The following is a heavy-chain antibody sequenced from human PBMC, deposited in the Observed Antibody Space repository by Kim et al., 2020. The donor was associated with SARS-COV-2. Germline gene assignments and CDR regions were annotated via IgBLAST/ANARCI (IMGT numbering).Heavy chain of an antibody. D-gene: IGHD2-15*01. CDR2: SYYSGST. J-gene: IGHJ4*02. CDR3: ARQRAYCSGGRCYLKRFDY. CDR1: GGSISSSGYY. V-gene: IGHV4-39*01. Sequence: SETLSLTCTVSGGSISSSGYYWGWIRQPPGKGLEWIGSSYYSGSTYYNPSLKSRVTISVDTSKNQFSLKLSSVTTADTAVYYCARQRAYCSGGRCYLKRFDYWGQGTLVTVSS.